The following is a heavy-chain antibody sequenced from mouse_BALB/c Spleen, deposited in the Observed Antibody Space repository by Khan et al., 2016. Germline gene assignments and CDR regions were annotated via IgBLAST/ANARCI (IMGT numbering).Heavy chain of an antibody. Sequence: QVQLQQSGAELVRPGSSVKISCKASGYVFSNYWMNWVKQRPGQGLEWIGQIYPGDGDTNYNGKFKSKATLTTDKSSSTAYMQFSSLTSEDSAVYFCARGKCCYDYDYTMDYWGQGTSVTVSS. V-gene: IGHV1-80*01. CDR2: IYPGDGDT. CDR3: ARGKCCYDYDYTMDY. J-gene: IGHJ4*01. D-gene: IGHD2-4*01. CDR1: GYVFSNYW.